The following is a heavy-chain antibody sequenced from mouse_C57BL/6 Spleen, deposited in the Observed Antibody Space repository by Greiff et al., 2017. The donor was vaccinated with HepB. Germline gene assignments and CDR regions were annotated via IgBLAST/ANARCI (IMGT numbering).Heavy chain of an antibody. CDR1: GYSITSGYY. CDR3: ASQSSYGYFDV. Sequence: EVKLEESGPGLVKPSQSLSLTCSVTGYSITSGYYWNWIRQFPGNKLEWMGYISYDGSNNYNPSLKNRIPITRDTSKNQFFLKLNSVTTEDTATYYCASQSSYGYFDVWGTGTTVTVSS. CDR2: ISYDGSN. J-gene: IGHJ1*03. V-gene: IGHV3-6*01. D-gene: IGHD1-1*01.